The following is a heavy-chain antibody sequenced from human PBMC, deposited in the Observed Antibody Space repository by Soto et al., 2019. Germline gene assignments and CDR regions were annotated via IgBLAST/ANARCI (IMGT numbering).Heavy chain of an antibody. V-gene: IGHV3-48*01. CDR2: ISSSSSTI. CDR3: ARGRGYCSSTSCPPWYYMDV. CDR1: GFTFSSYS. D-gene: IGHD2-2*01. J-gene: IGHJ6*03. Sequence: GGSLRLSCAASGFTFSSYSMNWVRQAPGKGLEWVSYISSSSSTIYYADSVKGRFTISRDNAKNSLYLQMNSLRAEDTAVYYCARGRGYCSSTSCPPWYYMDVWGKGTTVTVSS.